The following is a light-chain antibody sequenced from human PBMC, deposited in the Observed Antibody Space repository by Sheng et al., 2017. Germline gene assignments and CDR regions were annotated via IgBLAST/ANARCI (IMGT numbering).Light chain of an antibody. Sequence: QTVVTQEPSFSVSPGGTVTLTCGLNSDSVSSTYYPSWYQQTPGQAPRTLIYSTNTRSSGVPDRFSGSILGNKAALTITGAQADDESDYYCLLYMRSGIVVFGGGTKLTVL. V-gene: IGLV8-61*01. CDR1: SDSVSSTYY. J-gene: IGLJ2*01. CDR2: STN. CDR3: LLYMRSGIVV.